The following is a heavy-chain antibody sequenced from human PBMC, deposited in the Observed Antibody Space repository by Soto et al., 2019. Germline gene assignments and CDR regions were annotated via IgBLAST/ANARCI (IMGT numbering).Heavy chain of an antibody. CDR2: IYPGDSDT. Sequence: EVQLVQSGAEVKKPGESLRISCEASGYTFTSYWIAWVRQMPGKGLEWMGIIYPGDSDTRYSPSFQGQVTISADKSSTTAFLHWSSLQASDTAIYFCARQTAYCSGGACYSSGNYLDYWGQGTLVTVSS. CDR3: ARQTAYCSGGACYSSGNYLDY. D-gene: IGHD2-15*01. J-gene: IGHJ4*02. V-gene: IGHV5-51*03. CDR1: GYTFTSYW.